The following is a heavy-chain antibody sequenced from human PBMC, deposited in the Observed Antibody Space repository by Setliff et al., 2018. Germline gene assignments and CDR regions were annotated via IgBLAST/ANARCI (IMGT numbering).Heavy chain of an antibody. CDR1: GYSISSGYY. D-gene: IGHD3-3*01. Sequence: PSETLSLTCAVSGYSISSGYYRGWIRQPPGKGLEWIGSIYYSGSTYYNPSLKSRVTISVDTSKNQFSLKLSSVTAADTAVYYCARERMYYNFWSGYSDYWGQGTLVTVSS. CDR2: IYYSGST. CDR3: ARERMYYNFWSGYSDY. J-gene: IGHJ4*02. V-gene: IGHV4-38-2*02.